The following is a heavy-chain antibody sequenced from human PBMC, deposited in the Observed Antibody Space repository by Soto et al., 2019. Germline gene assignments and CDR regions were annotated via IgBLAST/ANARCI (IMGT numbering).Heavy chain of an antibody. J-gene: IGHJ4*02. Sequence: SETLSLTYTVSGGSISSSSYYWGWIRQPPGKGPEWIGSIYYSGSTYYNPSLKSRVTISVDTSKNQFSLKLSSVTAADTAVYYCARRPRGSGSSHDYWGQGTLVTVSS. CDR2: IYYSGST. V-gene: IGHV4-39*01. CDR3: ARRPRGSGSSHDY. CDR1: GGSISSSSYY. D-gene: IGHD3-10*01.